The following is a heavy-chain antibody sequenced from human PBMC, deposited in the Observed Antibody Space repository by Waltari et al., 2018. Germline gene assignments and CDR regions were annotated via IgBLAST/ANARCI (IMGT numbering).Heavy chain of an antibody. D-gene: IGHD2-2*01. CDR2: ISDSDNSK. Sequence: QLVESGGGVVQPGGSLRLACAASGISFGSYELNWVRQAPGKGLEWISYISDSDNSKFYAESVKGRFIVSRDNAKNSLHLEMNSLRVEDTATYYCVRDGLGSGRTRVDVWGQGTTVIVSS. CDR1: GISFGSYE. CDR3: VRDGLGSGRTRVDV. V-gene: IGHV3-48*03. J-gene: IGHJ6*02.